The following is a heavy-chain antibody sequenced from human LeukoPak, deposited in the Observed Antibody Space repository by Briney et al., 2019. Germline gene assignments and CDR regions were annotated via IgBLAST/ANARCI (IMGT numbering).Heavy chain of an antibody. D-gene: IGHD6-19*01. V-gene: IGHV3-74*01. CDR3: ARGSGAYGDFDY. J-gene: IGHJ4*02. CDR2: INSDGSSA. CDR1: GFSVSGNW. Sequence: GGSLRLSCAASGFSVSGNWMHWVRQAPGRGLVWVSRINSDGSSANYADSVRGRFTISRDNAKNTVYLQVNSLRVEDTAVYYCARGSGAYGDFDYWGQGTLVTVSS.